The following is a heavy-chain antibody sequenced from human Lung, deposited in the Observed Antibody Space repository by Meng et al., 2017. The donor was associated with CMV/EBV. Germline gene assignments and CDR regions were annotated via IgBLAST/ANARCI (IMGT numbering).Heavy chain of an antibody. CDR1: EFTFSSYS. J-gene: IGHJ6*02. V-gene: IGHV3-30*02. CDR2: IRYDGSNK. D-gene: IGHD5-18*01. Sequence: GESLKISCATSEFTFSSYSQPLVRQASGKGLEWVAFIRYDGSNKYYADSVKGRFTISRDNSKNTLYLQMNSLRAEETAVYYCSKDGRGYSYGYGMDVWGQGXTVTVSS. CDR3: SKDGRGYSYGYGMDV.